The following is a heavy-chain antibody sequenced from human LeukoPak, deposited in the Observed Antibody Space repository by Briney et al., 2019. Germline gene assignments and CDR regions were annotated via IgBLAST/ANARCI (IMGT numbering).Heavy chain of an antibody. Sequence: GGSLRLSCAASGSTFSNYFMHWVRQVPGKGLVWVSRIKSDGGGTKYADSVKGRFTISRDNAKNTLYLQMNSLRAEDTAVYYCARGGYCSSTSCYRFDYYYYGMDVWGQGTTVTVSS. CDR2: IKSDGGGT. V-gene: IGHV3-74*01. CDR3: ARGGYCSSTSCYRFDYYYYGMDV. CDR1: GSTFSNYF. J-gene: IGHJ6*02. D-gene: IGHD2-2*02.